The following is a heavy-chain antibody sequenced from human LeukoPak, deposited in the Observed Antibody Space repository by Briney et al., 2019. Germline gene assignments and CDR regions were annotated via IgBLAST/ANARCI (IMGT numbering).Heavy chain of an antibody. Sequence: GGSLRLSCAASGFTFSSYWMSWVRQAPGKGLEWVANIKQDGSEKYYVDSVKGRFTTSRDNAKNSLYLQMNSLRAEDTAAYYCARGRRVGATFDYWGQGTLVTVSS. CDR1: GFTFSSYW. V-gene: IGHV3-7*01. CDR3: ARGRRVGATFDY. D-gene: IGHD1-26*01. CDR2: IKQDGSEK. J-gene: IGHJ4*02.